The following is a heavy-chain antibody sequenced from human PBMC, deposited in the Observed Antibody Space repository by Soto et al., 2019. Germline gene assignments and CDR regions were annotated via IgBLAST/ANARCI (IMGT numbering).Heavy chain of an antibody. Sequence: GASVKVSCKASGGTFSSYAISWVRQAPGQGLEWMGGIIPIFGTANYAQKFQGRVTTTADESTSTAYMELSSLRSEDTAVYYCARANRGFFQLLYSLYYFDYWGQGTLVTVSS. CDR3: ARANRGFFQLLYSLYYFDY. J-gene: IGHJ4*02. CDR2: IIPIFGTA. V-gene: IGHV1-69*13. D-gene: IGHD2-2*02. CDR1: GGTFSSYA.